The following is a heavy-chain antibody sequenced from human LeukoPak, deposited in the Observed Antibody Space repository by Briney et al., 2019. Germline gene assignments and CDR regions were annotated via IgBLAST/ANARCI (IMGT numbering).Heavy chain of an antibody. V-gene: IGHV4-39*01. Sequence: SETLSLTCTVSGGYISSSSYYWGWIHQPPGKGLEWIGSIYYSGSTYYNPSLKSRLTISVDTSKNQFSLKLSSVTAADTTVYYCARSTFGGAFDIWGQGTMVTVSS. J-gene: IGHJ3*02. D-gene: IGHD3-16*01. CDR2: IYYSGST. CDR1: GGYISSSSYY. CDR3: ARSTFGGAFDI.